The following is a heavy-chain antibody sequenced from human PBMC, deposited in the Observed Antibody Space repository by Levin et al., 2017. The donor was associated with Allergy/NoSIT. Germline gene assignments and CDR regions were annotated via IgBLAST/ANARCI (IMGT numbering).Heavy chain of an antibody. CDR1: GGSISSYY. Sequence: SCTVSGGSISSYYWSWIRQPPGKGLEWIGYIYYSGSTNYNPSLKSRVTISVDTSKNQFSLKLSSVTAADTAVYYCARDNSSGWLLWGQGTLVTVSS. D-gene: IGHD6-19*01. CDR2: IYYSGST. J-gene: IGHJ4*02. CDR3: ARDNSSGWLL. V-gene: IGHV4-59*01.